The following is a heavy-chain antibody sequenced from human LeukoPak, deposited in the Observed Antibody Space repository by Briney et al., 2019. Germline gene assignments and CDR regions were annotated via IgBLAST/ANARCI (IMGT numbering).Heavy chain of an antibody. Sequence: PGGSLRLSCAASGFTFSNYWMSWVRQAPGKGLEWVSYISSSSSTIYYADSVKGRFTISRDNAKNSLYLQMNSLRDEDTAVYYCARGYYDFWSGYHPFDYWGQGTLVTVSS. D-gene: IGHD3-3*01. CDR2: ISSSSSTI. CDR3: ARGYYDFWSGYHPFDY. J-gene: IGHJ4*02. V-gene: IGHV3-48*02. CDR1: GFTFSNYW.